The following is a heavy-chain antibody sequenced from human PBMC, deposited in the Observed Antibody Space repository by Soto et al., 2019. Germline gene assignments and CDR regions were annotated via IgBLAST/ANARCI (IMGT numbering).Heavy chain of an antibody. J-gene: IGHJ3*01. CDR1: GYTFTDYD. V-gene: IGHV1-8*01. CDR3: ARDSSTTNPV. D-gene: IGHD2-2*01. Sequence: QVQLVQSGAEVRRPGTSVMVSCKTAGYTFTDYDINWVRQATGQGPQWMGWMNPNSGNTGYAQKFQGRVSMTRNTAKSTAYMELSSLRSDDTAIYCCARDSSTTNPVWGQGTMVTVSS. CDR2: MNPNSGNT.